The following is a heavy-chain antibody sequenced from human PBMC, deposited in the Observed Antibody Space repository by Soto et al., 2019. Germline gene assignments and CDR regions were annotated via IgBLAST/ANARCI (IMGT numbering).Heavy chain of an antibody. CDR1: GYTFTSYG. CDR2: ISAYNGNT. V-gene: IGHV1-18*01. J-gene: IGHJ6*02. Sequence: ASVKVSCKASGYTFTSYGISWVRQAPGQGLEWMGWISAYNGNTNYAQKLQGRVTMTTDTSTSTAYMELRSLRSDDTAVYYCARGGSSWTLYYYYGMDVWGQGTTVTVSS. D-gene: IGHD6-13*01. CDR3: ARGGSSWTLYYYYGMDV.